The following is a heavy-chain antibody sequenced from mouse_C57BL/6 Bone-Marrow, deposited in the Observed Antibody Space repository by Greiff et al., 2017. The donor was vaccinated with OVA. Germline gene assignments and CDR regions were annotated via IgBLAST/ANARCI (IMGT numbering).Heavy chain of an antibody. CDR1: GYAFTNYL. CDR2: INPGSGGT. CDR3: ARFFYGRYYAMDY. J-gene: IGHJ4*01. D-gene: IGHD2-1*01. Sequence: VQLQESGAELVRPGTSVKVSCKASGYAFTNYLIEWVKQRPGQGLEWIGVINPGSGGTNYNEKFKGKATLTADKSSSTAYMQLSSMTSEDSAVYFCARFFYGRYYAMDYWGQGTSVTVSS. V-gene: IGHV1-54*01.